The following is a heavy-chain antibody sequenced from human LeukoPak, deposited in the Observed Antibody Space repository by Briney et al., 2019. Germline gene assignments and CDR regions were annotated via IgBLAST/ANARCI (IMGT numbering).Heavy chain of an antibody. CDR1: GGTFSSYA. V-gene: IGHV1-69*13. CDR3: ARGTTVTTFEFDY. J-gene: IGHJ4*02. CDR2: IIPIFGTA. Sequence: SVKVSCKASGGTFSSYAISWVRQAPGRGLEWMGGIIPIFGTANYAQKFQGRVTITADESTSTAYMELSSLRSEDTAVYYCARGTTVTTFEFDYWGQGTLVTASS. D-gene: IGHD4-17*01.